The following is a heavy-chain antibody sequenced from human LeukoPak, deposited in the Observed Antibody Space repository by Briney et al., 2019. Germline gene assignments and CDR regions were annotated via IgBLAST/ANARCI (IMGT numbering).Heavy chain of an antibody. J-gene: IGHJ6*02. Sequence: ASVKVSCKASGYTFTGYYMHWVRQAPGQGLEWMGWINPNSGGTNYAQKFQGRVTMTRDTSISTAYMELSRLRSDDTAVYYCARGEIGPLLEWLSPSPYYYYGMDVWGQGTTVTVSS. CDR3: ARGEIGPLLEWLSPSPYYYYGMDV. D-gene: IGHD3-3*01. CDR2: INPNSGGT. V-gene: IGHV1-2*02. CDR1: GYTFTGYY.